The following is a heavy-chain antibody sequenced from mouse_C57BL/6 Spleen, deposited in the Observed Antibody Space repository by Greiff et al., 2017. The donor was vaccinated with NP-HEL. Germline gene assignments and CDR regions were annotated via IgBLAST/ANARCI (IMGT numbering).Heavy chain of an antibody. CDR3: ARSGYYYGSSYYFDY. CDR2: IYPGDGDT. D-gene: IGHD1-1*01. V-gene: IGHV1-80*01. J-gene: IGHJ2*01. Sequence: VKLQESGAELVKPGASVKISCKASGYAFSSYWMNWVKQRPGKGLEWIGQIYPGDGDTNYNGKFKGKATLTADKSSSTAYMQLSSLTSEDSAVYFCARSGYYYGSSYYFDYWGQGTTLTVSS. CDR1: GYAFSSYW.